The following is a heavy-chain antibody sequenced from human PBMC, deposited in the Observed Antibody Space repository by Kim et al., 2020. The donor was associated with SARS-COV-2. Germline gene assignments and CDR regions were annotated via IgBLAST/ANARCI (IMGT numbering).Heavy chain of an antibody. CDR3: ARGVTTVTISRRWFDP. J-gene: IGHJ5*02. V-gene: IGHV4-34*01. CDR2: INHSGST. CDR1: GGSFSGYY. D-gene: IGHD4-17*01. Sequence: SETLSLTCAVYGGSFSGYYWSWIRQPPGKGLEWIGEINHSGSTNYNPSLKSRVTISVDTSKNQFSLKLSSVTAADTAVYYCARGVTTVTISRRWFDPWGQGTLVTVSS.